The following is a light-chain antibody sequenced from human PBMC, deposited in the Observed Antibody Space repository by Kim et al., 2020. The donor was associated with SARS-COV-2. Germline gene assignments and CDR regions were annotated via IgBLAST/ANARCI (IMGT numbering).Light chain of an antibody. V-gene: IGKV1-27*01. CDR2: AAS. J-gene: IGKJ1*01. CDR3: QKYNNSPWT. CDR1: QDISNY. Sequence: ASVGDRVTITCRASQDISNYFVWYQQKPGKVPKLLIYAASTLQSGVPSRFSGSGSGTDFTLTISGLQPEDVATYYCQKYNNSPWTFGQGTKVDIK.